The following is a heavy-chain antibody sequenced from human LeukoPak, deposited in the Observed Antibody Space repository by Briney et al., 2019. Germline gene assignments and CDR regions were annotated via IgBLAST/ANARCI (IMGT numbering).Heavy chain of an antibody. CDR3: ARIHSSGWYEYDY. V-gene: IGHV4-59*08. D-gene: IGHD6-19*01. CDR2: IYYSGST. J-gene: IGHJ4*02. Sequence: SXXXXXXGXXXECIVYIYYSGSTNYNPSLKSRVTISVDTSKNQFSLKLSSVTAADTAVYYCARIHSSGWYEYDYWGQGTLVTVSS.